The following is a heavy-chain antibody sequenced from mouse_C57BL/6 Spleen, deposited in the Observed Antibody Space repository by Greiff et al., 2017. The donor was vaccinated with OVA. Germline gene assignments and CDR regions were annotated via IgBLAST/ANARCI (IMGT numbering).Heavy chain of an antibody. CDR1: GYTFTSYW. J-gene: IGHJ1*03. V-gene: IGHV1-52*01. D-gene: IGHD2-5*01. CDR3: ARMMASYSNYGYFDV. Sequence: QVQLQQPGAELVRPGSSVKLSCKASGYTFTSYWMHWVKQRPIQGLEWIGNIDPSDSETHYNQKFKDKATLTVDKSSSTAYMQLSSLTSEDSAVYYCARMMASYSNYGYFDVWGTGTTVTVSS. CDR2: IDPSDSET.